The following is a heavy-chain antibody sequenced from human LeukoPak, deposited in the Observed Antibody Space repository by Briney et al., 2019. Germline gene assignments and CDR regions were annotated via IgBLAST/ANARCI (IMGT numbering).Heavy chain of an antibody. J-gene: IGHJ4*02. CDR3: ARSEGYCSSTSCYAASIDY. D-gene: IGHD2-2*01. CDR2: INSDGSST. V-gene: IGHV3-74*01. Sequence: PGGSLRLSCAASGFTFSNYWMHWVRQAPGKGLVWVSRINSDGSSTSYADSVKGRFTISRDNAKNTLYLQMDSLRAEDTAVYYCARSEGYCSSTSCYAASIDYWGQGTLVTVSS. CDR1: GFTFSNYW.